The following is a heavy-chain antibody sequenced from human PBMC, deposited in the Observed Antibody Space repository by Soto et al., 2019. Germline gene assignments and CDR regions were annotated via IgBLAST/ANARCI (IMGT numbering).Heavy chain of an antibody. J-gene: IGHJ6*02. CDR1: GGTFSSYA. V-gene: IGHV1-69*01. CDR3: ARDRVNIVVVTAHYYGMDV. D-gene: IGHD2-21*02. Sequence: QVQLVQSGAEVKKPGSSVKVSCKASGGTFSSYAISWVRQAPGQGLEWMVGIIPIFGTANYAQKFQGRVTITADESTSTAYMELSSLRSEDTAVYYCARDRVNIVVVTAHYYGMDVWGQGTTVTVSS. CDR2: IIPIFGTA.